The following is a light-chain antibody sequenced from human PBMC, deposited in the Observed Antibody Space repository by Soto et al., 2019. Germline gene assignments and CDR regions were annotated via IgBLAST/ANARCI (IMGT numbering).Light chain of an antibody. Sequence: EIVLTQSPATLSLSPGERATLSCRASQSVSSYLAWYQQKPGQAPRLLIYDASNRATGIPARFSGSGSGADFTLTISSLEPEDFVVYYCQQRSNWPVTFGRGTRLEIK. CDR2: DAS. V-gene: IGKV3-11*01. CDR3: QQRSNWPVT. J-gene: IGKJ5*01. CDR1: QSVSSY.